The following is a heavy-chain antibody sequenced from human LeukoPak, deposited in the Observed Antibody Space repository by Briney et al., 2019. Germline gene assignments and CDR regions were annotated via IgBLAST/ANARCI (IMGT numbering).Heavy chain of an antibody. Sequence: SETLSLTCAVYGGSLSGYYWSWIRQPPGKGLEWIGYIYYSGSTYYNPSLKSRVTISVDTSKNQFSLKLSSVTAADTAVYYCARDKGGDYYDSSGGSFDIWGQGTMVTVSS. J-gene: IGHJ3*02. D-gene: IGHD3-22*01. CDR3: ARDKGGDYYDSSGGSFDI. CDR1: GGSLSGYY. V-gene: IGHV4-30-4*01. CDR2: IYYSGST.